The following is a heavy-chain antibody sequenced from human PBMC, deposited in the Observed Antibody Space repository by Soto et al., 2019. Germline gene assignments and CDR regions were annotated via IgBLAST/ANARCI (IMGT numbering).Heavy chain of an antibody. Sequence: PGGSLRVSCGASGCTFSSYGMHWVRQAPGKGLEWVAVIWYDGSNKYYADSVKGRFTISXDXXXXTXYXQXXXLGAXDTAVYYCSKIYGSRRYLLSYRAQRSLVTVSS. CDR1: GCTFSSYG. D-gene: IGHD3-16*02. V-gene: IGHV3-33*06. CDR2: IWYDGSNK. CDR3: SKIYGSRRYLLSY. J-gene: IGHJ1*01.